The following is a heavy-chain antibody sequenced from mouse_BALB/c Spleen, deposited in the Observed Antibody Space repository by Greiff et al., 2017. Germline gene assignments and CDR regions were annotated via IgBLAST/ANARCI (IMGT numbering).Heavy chain of an antibody. J-gene: IGHJ3*01. D-gene: IGHD2-10*02. CDR2: IDPANGNT. V-gene: IGHV14-3*02. CDR3: ARSYGNYDRFAY. Sequence: EVMLVESGAELVKPGASVKLSCTASGFNIKDTYMHWVKQRPEQGLEWIGRIDPANGNTKYDPKFQGKATITADTSSNTAYLQLSSLTSEDTAVYYCARSYGNYDRFAYWGQGTLVTVSA. CDR1: GFNIKDTY.